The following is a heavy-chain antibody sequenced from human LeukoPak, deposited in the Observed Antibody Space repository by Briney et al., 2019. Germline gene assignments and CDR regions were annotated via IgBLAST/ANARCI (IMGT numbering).Heavy chain of an antibody. Sequence: VASVKVSCKASGYTFTSYYMHWVRQAPGQGLEWMGIINPSGGSTSYAQKFQGRVTMTRDTSTSTVYMELSSLRSEDTAVYYCARGVRGSYFWPSRRTINWFDPWGQGTLVTVSS. J-gene: IGHJ5*02. CDR3: ARGVRGSYFWPSRRTINWFDP. V-gene: IGHV1-46*01. CDR1: GYTFTSYY. CDR2: INPSGGST. D-gene: IGHD1-26*01.